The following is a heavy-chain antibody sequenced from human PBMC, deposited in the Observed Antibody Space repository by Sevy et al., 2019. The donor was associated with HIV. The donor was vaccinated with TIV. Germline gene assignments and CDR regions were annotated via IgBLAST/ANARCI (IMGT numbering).Heavy chain of an antibody. V-gene: IGHV3-72*01. CDR3: ATNAGIAAAGRVFDY. Sequence: GGSLRLSCVASGFTFSDHYMEWVRQAPGKGLEWVGRTRNKADGYTTEDAASVKGRFTISRDESKNSLYVQMNSLKAEDTAVYDCATNAGIAAAGRVFDYWGQGTLVTVSS. D-gene: IGHD6-13*01. CDR1: GFTFSDHY. CDR2: TRNKADGYTT. J-gene: IGHJ4*02.